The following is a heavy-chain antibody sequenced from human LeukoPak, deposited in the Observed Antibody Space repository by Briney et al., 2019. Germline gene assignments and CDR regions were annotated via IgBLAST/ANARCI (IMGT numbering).Heavy chain of an antibody. CDR3: ATHRSVITIFGDGPYNWFDP. CDR2: IIPIFGTA. D-gene: IGHD3-3*01. J-gene: IGHJ5*02. V-gene: IGHV1-69*13. Sequence: SVKVSCKASGGTFSSYGISWVRQAPGQGLEWMGGIIPIFGTANYAQKFQGRVTITADESTSTAYMELSSLRSEDTAVYYCATHRSVITIFGDGPYNWFDPWGQGTLVTVSS. CDR1: GGTFSSYG.